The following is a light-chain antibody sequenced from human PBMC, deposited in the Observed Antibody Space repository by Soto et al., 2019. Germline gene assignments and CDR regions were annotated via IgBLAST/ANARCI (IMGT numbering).Light chain of an antibody. V-gene: IGKV3-20*01. Sequence: EIVLTQSPGTLSLSPGERATLSCRASQSVSSSYLAWYQQKPGQAPRLLIYGASGRATGIPDRFSGSGSGTDFTLTIRRLESEDLSVYYCQQYGSSPQTFGQGTKVEIK. J-gene: IGKJ1*01. CDR3: QQYGSSPQT. CDR1: QSVSSSY. CDR2: GAS.